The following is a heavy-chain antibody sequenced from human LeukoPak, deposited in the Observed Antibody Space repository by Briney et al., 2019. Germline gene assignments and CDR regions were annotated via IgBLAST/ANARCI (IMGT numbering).Heavy chain of an antibody. CDR1: GYTFTSYG. J-gene: IGHJ3*02. Sequence: ASVKVSCKASGYTFTSYGISWVRQALGQGLEWMGWISAYNGNTNYAQKLQGRVTMTTDTSTSTAYMELRSLRSDDTAVYYCARSGSGSYYGAFDIWGQGTMVTVSS. CDR3: ARSGSGSYYGAFDI. CDR2: ISAYNGNT. V-gene: IGHV1-18*01. D-gene: IGHD3-10*01.